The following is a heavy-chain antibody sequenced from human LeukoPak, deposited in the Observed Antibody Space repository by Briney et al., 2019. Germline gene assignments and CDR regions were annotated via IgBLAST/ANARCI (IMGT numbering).Heavy chain of an antibody. CDR1: GFTFSSFE. D-gene: IGHD3-22*01. CDR3: ARDDSSGYYDFDY. V-gene: IGHV3-48*03. CDR2: ISSSGSTI. Sequence: GGSLRLSCAASGFTFSSFEMNWVRQAPGKGLEWVSYISSSGSTIYYADSVKGRFTISRDNAKNSLYLQMNSLRAEDTAVYYCARDDSSGYYDFDYWGQGTLVTVSS. J-gene: IGHJ4*02.